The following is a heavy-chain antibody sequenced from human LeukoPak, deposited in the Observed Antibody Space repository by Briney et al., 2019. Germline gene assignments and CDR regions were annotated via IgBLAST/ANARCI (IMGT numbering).Heavy chain of an antibody. J-gene: IGHJ4*02. Sequence: ASVKVSCKASGYTFETYGISWARQAPGQGLEWMGWISAYNGDTNYAQMLQGRVTMTTDTSTSTAYMELRSLRSDDTAVYYCARDRYVAGSPPGYWGQGTLVTVSS. CDR1: GYTFETYG. D-gene: IGHD6-19*01. V-gene: IGHV1-18*01. CDR2: ISAYNGDT. CDR3: ARDRYVAGSPPGY.